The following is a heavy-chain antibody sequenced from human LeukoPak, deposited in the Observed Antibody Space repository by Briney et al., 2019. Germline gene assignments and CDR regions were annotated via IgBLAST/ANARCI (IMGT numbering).Heavy chain of an antibody. CDR3: AKTPRYYYGSGSYSNPDY. D-gene: IGHD3-10*01. CDR1: GFTFSSYS. CDR2: ISSSSSTI. J-gene: IGHJ4*02. V-gene: IGHV3-48*04. Sequence: PGGSLRLSCAASGFTFSSYSMNWVRQAPGKGLEWVSYISSSSSTIYYADSVKGRFTISRDNAKNSLYLQMNSLRAEDTAVYYCAKTPRYYYGSGSYSNPDYWGQGTLVTVSS.